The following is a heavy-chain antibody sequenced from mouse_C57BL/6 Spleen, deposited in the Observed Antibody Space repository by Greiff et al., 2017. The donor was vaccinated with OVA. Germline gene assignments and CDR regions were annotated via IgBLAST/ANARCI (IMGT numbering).Heavy chain of an antibody. J-gene: IGHJ4*01. CDR3: ARENSNYLYYYAMDY. V-gene: IGHV3-6*01. CDR2: ISYDGSN. Sequence: EVKLQESGPGLVKPSQSLSLTCSVTGYSITSGYYWNWIRQFPGNKLEWMGYISYDGSNNYNPSLKNRISITRDTSKNQFFLKLNSVTTEDTATYYCARENSNYLYYYAMDYWGQGTSVTVSS. CDR1: GYSITSGYY. D-gene: IGHD2-5*01.